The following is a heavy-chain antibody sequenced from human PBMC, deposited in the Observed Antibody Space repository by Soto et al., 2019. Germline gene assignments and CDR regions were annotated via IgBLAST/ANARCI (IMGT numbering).Heavy chain of an antibody. CDR1: GGSISSYY. D-gene: IGHD3-22*01. J-gene: IGHJ5*02. V-gene: IGHV4-59*13. CDR3: AREHSSGYYPWFDP. CDR2: IYYSGSS. Sequence: SETLSLTCTVSGGSISSYYWSWIRQPPGKGLEWIGYIYYSGSSNYNPSLKSRVTISVDTSKNQFSLTLSSVTAADTAVYYCAREHSSGYYPWFDPWGQGTLVTVSS.